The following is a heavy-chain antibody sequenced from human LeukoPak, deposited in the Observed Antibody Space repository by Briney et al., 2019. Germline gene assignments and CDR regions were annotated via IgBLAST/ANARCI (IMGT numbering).Heavy chain of an antibody. J-gene: IGHJ3*02. D-gene: IGHD5-12*01. CDR2: INWNGGST. Sequence: GGSLRLSCAASGFTFDDYGMSWVRQAPGKGLEWVSGINWNGGSTGYADSVKGRFTISRDNAKDSLYLQMSSLRAEDTALYHCARSRDGYNTDAFDIWGQGTMVTVSS. CDR1: GFTFDDYG. V-gene: IGHV3-20*01. CDR3: ARSRDGYNTDAFDI.